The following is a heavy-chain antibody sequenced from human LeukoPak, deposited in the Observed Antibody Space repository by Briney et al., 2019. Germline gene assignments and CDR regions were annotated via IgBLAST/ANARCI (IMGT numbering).Heavy chain of an antibody. D-gene: IGHD3-10*01. CDR2: IKQDGSEK. CDR3: ARGARTMVQGVIAY. CDR1: GFTFSSYW. V-gene: IGHV3-7*01. Sequence: GGSLRLSCAASGFTFSSYWMSWVRQAPGKGLEWVANIKQDGSEKYYVDSVKGRFTISRDNSKNTLYLQMNSLRAEDTAVYYCARGARTMVQGVIAYWGQGTLVTVSS. J-gene: IGHJ4*02.